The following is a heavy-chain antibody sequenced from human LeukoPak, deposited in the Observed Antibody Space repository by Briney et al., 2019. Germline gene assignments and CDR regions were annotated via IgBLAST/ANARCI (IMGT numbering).Heavy chain of an antibody. CDR1: GGSISSYY. CDR2: IYYSGST. J-gene: IGHJ4*02. D-gene: IGHD3-22*01. CDR3: ARGGNYYDSSPLDY. Sequence: SETLSLTCTVSGGSISSYYWSWVRQPPGKGLGWIGYIYYSGSTNYNPSLKSRVTISVDTSKNQFSLKLSSVTAADTAVYYCARGGNYYDSSPLDYWGQGTLVTVSS. V-gene: IGHV4-59*01.